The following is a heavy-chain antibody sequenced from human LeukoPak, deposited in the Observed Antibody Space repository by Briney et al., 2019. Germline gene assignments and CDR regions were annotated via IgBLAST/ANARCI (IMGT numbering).Heavy chain of an antibody. J-gene: IGHJ4*02. Sequence: PGGSLRLASAAPGFTVSSNYMSWDRQAPGNGLALVSAISGSGSSTYSAESVKGRFTISRDNSKNTLYLQMNSLRAEDTAVYYCAKEDPQKLDYWDQGTLVTVSS. CDR3: AKEDPQKLDY. V-gene: IGHV3-23*01. CDR2: ISGSGSST. CDR1: GFTVSSNY.